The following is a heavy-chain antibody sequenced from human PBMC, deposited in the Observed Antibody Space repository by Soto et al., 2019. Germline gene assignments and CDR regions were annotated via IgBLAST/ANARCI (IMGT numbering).Heavy chain of an antibody. CDR2: ISGYSGHT. Sequence: ASVKISSKGAGDTFTTYGSSWGRQAPGQGLEWMGWISGYSGHTNYAQKFQGRVTMTTDTSTSTAYMELRSLRSDDTAVYYCAREYSSSWYAWFDPWGQGTLVTVSS. CDR3: AREYSSSWYAWFDP. D-gene: IGHD6-13*01. V-gene: IGHV1-18*04. CDR1: GDTFTTYG. J-gene: IGHJ5*02.